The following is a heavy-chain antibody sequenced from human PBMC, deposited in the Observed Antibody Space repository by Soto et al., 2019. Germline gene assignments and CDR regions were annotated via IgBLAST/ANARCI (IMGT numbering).Heavy chain of an antibody. CDR2: MHYSGST. CDR1: YSSFSGYY. V-gene: IGHV4-34*01. J-gene: IGHJ3*01. CDR3: ARDSGGLRLGQSSLYGEKDSFDV. D-gene: IGHD3-16*02. Sequence: SDTLSLSYCDSYSSFSGYYWIWICLTRWLVLAFIREMHYSGSTKFNPSLKSRVTLSIDTAKDQFSLRLSSVTAADTAVYYCARDSGGLRLGQSSLYGEKDSFDVWDQGTLVTVSS.